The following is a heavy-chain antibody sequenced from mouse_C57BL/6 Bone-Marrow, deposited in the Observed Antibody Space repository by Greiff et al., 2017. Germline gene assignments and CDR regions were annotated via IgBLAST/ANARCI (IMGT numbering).Heavy chain of an antibody. D-gene: IGHD1-1*01. CDR1: GFSLTSYG. V-gene: IGHV2-2*01. CDR2: IWSGGGT. CDR3: ARGDITTVVFDY. J-gene: IGHJ2*01. Sequence: QVQLQQSGPGLVQPSQSLSITCTVSGFSLTSYGVHWVRQDTGKGLEWLGVIWSGGGTDYNAAFISRLSISKDNTKSQVFFKMNSLQAYDTAIDYCARGDITTVVFDYWGQGTTLTVSS.